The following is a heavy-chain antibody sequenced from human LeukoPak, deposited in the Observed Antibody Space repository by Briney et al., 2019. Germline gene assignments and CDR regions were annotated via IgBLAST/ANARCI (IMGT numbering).Heavy chain of an antibody. CDR1: GFTFSNLW. CDR2: IKQDGSEK. V-gene: IGHV3-7*03. D-gene: IGHD6-13*01. Sequence: GGSLRLSCAASGFTFSNLWMSWVRQAPGKGLKWVANIKQDGSEKYYVDSVKGRFTISRDNAQNSLYLQMNSLRAEDTAIYYCATSTAAAGTDWGQGTLVTVTS. CDR3: ATSTAAAGTD. J-gene: IGHJ4*02.